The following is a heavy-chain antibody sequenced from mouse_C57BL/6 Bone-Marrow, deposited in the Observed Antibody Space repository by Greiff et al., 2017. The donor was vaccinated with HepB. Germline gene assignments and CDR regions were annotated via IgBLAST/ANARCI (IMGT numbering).Heavy chain of an antibody. Sequence: VQGVESGAELARPGASVKLSCKASGYTFTSYGISWVKQRTGQGLEWIGEIYPRSGNTYYNEKFKGKATLTADKSSSTAYMELRSLTSEDSAVYFCAGITAYFDYWGQGTTLTVSS. D-gene: IGHD1-1*01. CDR1: GYTFTSYG. J-gene: IGHJ2*01. CDR3: AGITAYFDY. CDR2: IYPRSGNT. V-gene: IGHV1-81*01.